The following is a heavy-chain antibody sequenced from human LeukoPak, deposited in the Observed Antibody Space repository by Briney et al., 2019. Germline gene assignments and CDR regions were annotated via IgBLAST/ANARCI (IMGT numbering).Heavy chain of an antibody. CDR1: GFTFSNYA. D-gene: IGHD3-10*01. CDR2: ISSSSKYI. V-gene: IGHV3-21*01. CDR3: ARGIYGSGSYYSDY. J-gene: IGHJ4*02. Sequence: PGGSLRLSRAASGFTFSNYAMNWVRQAPGQGLEWVSSISSSSKYIYYADSVKGRFTISRDNAENSLFLQMNSLRAEDTAVYYCARGIYGSGSYYSDYWGQGTLVTVSS.